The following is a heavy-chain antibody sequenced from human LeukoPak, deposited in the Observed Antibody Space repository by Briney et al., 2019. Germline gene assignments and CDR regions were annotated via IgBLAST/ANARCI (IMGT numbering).Heavy chain of an antibody. CDR1: GGSISSCY. Sequence: SETLSLTCTVSGGSISSCYWSWIRQPPGKGLEWIGYIYYSGSTNYNPSLKSRVTISVDTSKNQFSLKLSSVTAADTAVYYCASGPRIVGASRFDYWGQGTLVTVSS. J-gene: IGHJ4*02. V-gene: IGHV4-59*01. CDR2: IYYSGST. D-gene: IGHD1-26*01. CDR3: ASGPRIVGASRFDY.